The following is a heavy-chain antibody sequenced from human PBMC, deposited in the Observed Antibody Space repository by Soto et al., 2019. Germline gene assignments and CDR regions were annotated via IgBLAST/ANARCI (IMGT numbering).Heavy chain of an antibody. CDR3: ARGTDCSSTSCSTPYYYYYGMDV. D-gene: IGHD2-2*01. CDR1: GGTFSSYA. CDR2: IIPIFGTA. J-gene: IGHJ6*02. Sequence: SVKVSCKASGGTFSSYAISWVRQAPGQGLEWMGGIIPIFGTANYAQKFQGRVTITADESTSTAYMELSSLRSEDTAVYYCARGTDCSSTSCSTPYYYYYGMDVSGQGTTVTVSS. V-gene: IGHV1-69*13.